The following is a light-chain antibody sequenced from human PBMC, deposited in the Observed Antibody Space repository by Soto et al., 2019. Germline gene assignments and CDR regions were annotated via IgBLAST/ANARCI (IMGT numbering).Light chain of an antibody. CDR1: QSVSSSY. J-gene: IGKJ5*01. CDR3: QQYGSSIT. V-gene: IGKV3-20*01. CDR2: GAS. Sequence: EIVLTQSPGTLSLSPGERASLSCSASQSVSSSYLAWYQQKPGQAPRLLIYGASSRATGIPDRFSGGGSGTDFTLTISRLEPEDFAVYYCQQYGSSITFGQGTRLEIK.